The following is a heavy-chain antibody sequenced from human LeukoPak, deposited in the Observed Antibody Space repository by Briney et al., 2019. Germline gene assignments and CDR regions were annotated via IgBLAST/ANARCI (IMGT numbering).Heavy chain of an antibody. V-gene: IGHV3-53*01. CDR3: ARGQSDGPRFDP. CDR1: GFTVSSDY. D-gene: IGHD5-24*01. Sequence: TGGSLRLSCAASGFTVSSDYMSWVRQAPGKGLEWVSVIYSGGKIYYADSVKGRFTISRDNSKNTLYLQMSSLRAQDTAVYYCARGQSDGPRFDPWGQGTLVTVSS. CDR2: IYSGGKI. J-gene: IGHJ5*02.